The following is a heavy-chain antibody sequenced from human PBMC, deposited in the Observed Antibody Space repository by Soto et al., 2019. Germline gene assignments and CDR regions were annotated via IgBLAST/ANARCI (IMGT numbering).Heavy chain of an antibody. CDR3: ARDPVDGYAFFDS. Sequence: PSETLSLTCTVSGDSISTNSYSWGWIRQPPGKGLEWIGLFYYSGSTKYSPSLKSRVTVSVDTSKKQSSLKLTSVTAADTAVYWCARDPVDGYAFFDSCGQGVLVIVSS. CDR2: FYYSGST. V-gene: IGHV4-39*07. D-gene: IGHD5-12*01. J-gene: IGHJ1*01. CDR1: GDSISTNSYS.